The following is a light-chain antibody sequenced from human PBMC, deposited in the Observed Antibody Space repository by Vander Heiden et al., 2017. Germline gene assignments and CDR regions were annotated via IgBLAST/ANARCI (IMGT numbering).Light chain of an antibody. CDR3: QQFNSYPPLT. V-gene: IGKV1-13*02. CDR1: QSISSA. CDR2: DAA. J-gene: IGKJ4*01. Sequence: IQLTQPPSSLSASVGDRDTIPSRPSQSISSALVWYQQKPGKAAKILIYDAASWESGGPSRLSGSGAGRDFTLTISSLQREDCATYYCQQFNSYPPLTFGGGTKVEIK.